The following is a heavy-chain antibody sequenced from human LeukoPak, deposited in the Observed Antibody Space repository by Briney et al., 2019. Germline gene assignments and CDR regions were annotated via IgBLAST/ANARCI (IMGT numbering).Heavy chain of an antibody. CDR1: GFTFSSNY. Sequence: GGSLRLSCAASGFTFSSNYMSWVRQAPGKGLEWVSAISGSGGSTYYADSVKGRFTISRDNSKNTLYLQMNSLRAEDTAVYYCAKDPTRRGYLEFDYWGQGTLVTVSS. J-gene: IGHJ4*02. D-gene: IGHD3-22*01. CDR2: ISGSGGST. V-gene: IGHV3-23*01. CDR3: AKDPTRRGYLEFDY.